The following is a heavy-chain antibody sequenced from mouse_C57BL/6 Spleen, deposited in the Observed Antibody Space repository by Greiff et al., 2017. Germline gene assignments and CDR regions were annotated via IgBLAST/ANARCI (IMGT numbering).Heavy chain of an antibody. V-gene: IGHV3-6*01. Sequence: DVKLQESGPGLVKPSQSLSLTCSVTGYSITRGYYWNWIRQFPGNKLEWMGYISYDGSNNYNPSLKNRISITRDTSKNQFFLKLNSVTTEDTATYYCASYDYDEAWFAYWGQGTLVTVSA. CDR2: ISYDGSN. J-gene: IGHJ3*01. CDR1: GYSITRGYY. CDR3: ASYDYDEAWFAY. D-gene: IGHD2-4*01.